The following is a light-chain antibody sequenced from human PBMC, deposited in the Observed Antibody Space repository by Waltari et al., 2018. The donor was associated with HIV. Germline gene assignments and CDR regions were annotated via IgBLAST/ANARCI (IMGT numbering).Light chain of an antibody. CDR1: SSNVGEGYD. CDR3: QSYDSSLVI. J-gene: IGLJ2*01. V-gene: IGLV1-40*01. Sequence: QFVLTQPPPVSGAPGQRVTISCTGSSSNVGEGYDVHWYQQLPGTTPKLLIYGNNNRPSGVPDRFSGSKSGTSASLAITGLQADDEADYYCQSYDSSLVIFGGGTKLTVL. CDR2: GNN.